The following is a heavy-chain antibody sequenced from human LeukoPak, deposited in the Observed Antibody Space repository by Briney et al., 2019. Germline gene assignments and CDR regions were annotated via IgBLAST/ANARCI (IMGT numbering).Heavy chain of an antibody. CDR2: IHYSGTT. Sequence: SETLSLTCTVSGGSISSYWSWIRQPPGKALEWIGFIHYSGTTNYNPSLKSRVTISIDTSKNQFSLRLTSVTAADTAVYFCARQYCSGVNCYPFFDSWVQGTLVTVSS. CDR1: GGSISSY. D-gene: IGHD2-15*01. CDR3: ARQYCSGVNCYPFFDS. J-gene: IGHJ4*02. V-gene: IGHV4-59*01.